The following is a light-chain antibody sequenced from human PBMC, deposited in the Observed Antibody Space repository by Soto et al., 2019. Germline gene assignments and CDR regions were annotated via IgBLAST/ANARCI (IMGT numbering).Light chain of an antibody. Sequence: EIVMTQSPATLSVSPGERATLSCRASQSVSSNLAWYQQKPGQAPRLLIYGASTRATGIPARFSGSESGTEFTLTISSLQSEDFAVYYCQQYNNWPPKWTFGQGTK. CDR1: QSVSSN. CDR3: QQYNNWPPKWT. J-gene: IGKJ1*01. V-gene: IGKV3-15*01. CDR2: GAS.